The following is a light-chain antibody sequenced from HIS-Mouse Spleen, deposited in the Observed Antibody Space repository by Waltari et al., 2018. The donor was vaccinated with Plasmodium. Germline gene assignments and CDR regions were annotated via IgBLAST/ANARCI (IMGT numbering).Light chain of an antibody. J-gene: IGKJ3*01. Sequence: EIVMTQSPATLSVSPGERATLSCRASQSVSSNLAWYQQKPVQAPRLLIYVASTRATGIPARFSGSGSGTEFTLTISSLQSEDFAVYYCQQYNNWSFTFGPGTKVDIK. V-gene: IGKV3-15*01. CDR1: QSVSSN. CDR2: VAS. CDR3: QQYNNWSFT.